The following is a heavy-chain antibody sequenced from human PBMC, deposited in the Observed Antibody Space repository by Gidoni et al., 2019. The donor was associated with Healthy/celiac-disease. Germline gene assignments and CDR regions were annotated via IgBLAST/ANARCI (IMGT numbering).Heavy chain of an antibody. Sequence: QVQLQESGPGLVQPSETLSLTCTVSGGSISSYYWSWIRQPAGKGLEWIGRIYTSGSTNYNPSLKSRGTMSVDTSKNQFALKLSSVTAADTAVYYCARDGGTYYYGSGSYYNWFDPWGQGTLVTVSS. CDR2: IYTSGST. V-gene: IGHV4-4*07. CDR3: ARDGGTYYYGSGSYYNWFDP. D-gene: IGHD3-10*01. J-gene: IGHJ5*02. CDR1: GGSISSYY.